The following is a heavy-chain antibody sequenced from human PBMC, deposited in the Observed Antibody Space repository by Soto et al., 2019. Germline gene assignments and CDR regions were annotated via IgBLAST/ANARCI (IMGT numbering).Heavy chain of an antibody. J-gene: IGHJ4*02. CDR1: GYTFTSYW. D-gene: IGHD2-21*02. CDR2: IYSGDSDA. V-gene: IGHV5-51*03. Sequence: EVQLVQSGAEVKKPGESLKISCKGSGYTFTSYWIGWVRQMPGKGLEWMGIIYSGDSDARYSPSFQGRVTISADKSINTAYLQWSSLKASDTAIYYCARSPCGNACYSVAPFDYWGQGALVTVSS. CDR3: ARSPCGNACYSVAPFDY.